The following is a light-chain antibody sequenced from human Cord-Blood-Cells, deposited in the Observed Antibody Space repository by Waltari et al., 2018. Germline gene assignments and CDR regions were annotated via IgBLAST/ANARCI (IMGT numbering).Light chain of an antibody. CDR2: DAS. Sequence: DIVLTQSSATLSLSPGESATLSCRASQSVSSYLAWYQQKPGQAPRLLIYDASNRATGIPARFSGSGSGTDFTLTISSLEPEDFAVYYCQQRSNWPTFGGGTKVEIK. CDR1: QSVSSY. V-gene: IGKV3-11*01. CDR3: QQRSNWPT. J-gene: IGKJ4*01.